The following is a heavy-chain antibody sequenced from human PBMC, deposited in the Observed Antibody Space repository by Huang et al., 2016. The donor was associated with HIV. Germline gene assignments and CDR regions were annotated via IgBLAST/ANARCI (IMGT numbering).Heavy chain of an antibody. J-gene: IGHJ5*02. CDR1: GGTFSSYA. CDR2: IIPIFGTA. CDR3: ARTAYSYGFRQGYNWFDP. D-gene: IGHD5-18*01. V-gene: IGHV1-69*13. Sequence: QVLLVQSGAEVRKPGSSVKVSCTAFGGTFSSYAISWVRQAPGQGREWMGGIIPIFGTANYTHKFQGRVTITVDESTNTGYMELTRLTSEDTAVYYCARTAYSYGFRQGYNWFDPWGQGTPVTVSS.